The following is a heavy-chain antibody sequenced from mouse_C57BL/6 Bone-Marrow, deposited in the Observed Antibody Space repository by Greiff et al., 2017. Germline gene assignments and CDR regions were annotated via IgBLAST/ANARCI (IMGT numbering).Heavy chain of an antibody. CDR3: ARGGGAMDY. Sequence: VQLQQSGAELAKPGASVKLSCKASGYTFTSYWMHWVKQRPGQGLEWIGYINPSSGYTKYNQKFKDKDTLTADKSSSTAYMQLSSLTYEDSAVYYCARGGGAMDYWGQGTSVTVSS. CDR1: GYTFTSYW. CDR2: INPSSGYT. V-gene: IGHV1-7*01. J-gene: IGHJ4*01.